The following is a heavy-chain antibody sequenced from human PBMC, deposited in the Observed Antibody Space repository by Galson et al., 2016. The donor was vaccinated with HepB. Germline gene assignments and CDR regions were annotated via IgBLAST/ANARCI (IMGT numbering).Heavy chain of an antibody. CDR3: ARDRYSGSYYVGAFDI. J-gene: IGHJ3*02. CDR2: INPDSGVT. D-gene: IGHD1-26*01. V-gene: IGHV1-2*02. CDR1: GYTFTGYY. Sequence: SVKASCKASGYTFTGYYMHWVRQAPGQGLEWMGWINPDSGVTSYAQKFQGRVTMTRDTSISTVYMELSRLKSDDTAIYYCARDRYSGSYYVGAFDIWGQGTMVTVSS.